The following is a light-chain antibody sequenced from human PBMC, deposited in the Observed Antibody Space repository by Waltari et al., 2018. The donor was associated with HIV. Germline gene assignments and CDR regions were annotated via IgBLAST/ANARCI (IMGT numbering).Light chain of an antibody. J-gene: IGLJ2*01. Sequence: QSVLTQPPSVSAAPGQKVTISCSGSSSNIGNNFVSWFQQLPGTAPKLLIYDNPRRPPGIPDRFPGSKSGTSAALGITGLQSGDEADYYCGTWDSSLSAWVFGGGTKLTVL. V-gene: IGLV1-51*01. CDR2: DNP. CDR3: GTWDSSLSAWV. CDR1: SSNIGNNF.